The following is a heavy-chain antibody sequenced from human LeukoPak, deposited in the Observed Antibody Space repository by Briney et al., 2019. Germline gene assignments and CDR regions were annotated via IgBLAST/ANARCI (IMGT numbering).Heavy chain of an antibody. CDR1: GFTFSNAW. Sequence: PGGSLRLSCAASGFTFSNAWMSWVRQAPGKGLEWVGRIKSKTDGGTTDYAAPVKGRFTISRDDSKNTLYLQMNSLKTEDTAVYYCTTDYPNYDFWSGYVLNYWGQGTLVTVSS. J-gene: IGHJ4*02. V-gene: IGHV3-15*01. D-gene: IGHD3-3*01. CDR3: TTDYPNYDFWSGYVLNY. CDR2: IKSKTDGGTT.